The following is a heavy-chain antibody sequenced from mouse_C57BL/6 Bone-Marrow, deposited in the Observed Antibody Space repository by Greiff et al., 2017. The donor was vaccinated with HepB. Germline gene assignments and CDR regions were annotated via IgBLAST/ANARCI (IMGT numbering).Heavy chain of an antibody. CDR2: IDPSDSYT. Sequence: QVQLQQPGAELVKPGASVKLSCKASGYTFTSYWMQWVKQRPGQGLEWIGEIDPSDSYTNYNQKFKGKATLTVDTSSSTAYMQLSSLTSEDSAVYYCATFIWSYFAYWGQGTLVTVSA. V-gene: IGHV1-50*01. CDR3: ATFIWSYFAY. CDR1: GYTFTSYW. D-gene: IGHD1-1*02. J-gene: IGHJ3*01.